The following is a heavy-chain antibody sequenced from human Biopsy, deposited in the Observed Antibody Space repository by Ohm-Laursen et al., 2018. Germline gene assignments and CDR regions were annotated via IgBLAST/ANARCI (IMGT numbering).Heavy chain of an antibody. CDR3: AKDQGYYYDRSVYYYFDY. V-gene: IGHV3-23*01. CDR1: GVTLSGYG. Sequence: SLRLSCAASGVTLSGYGMSWVRQAPGKGLEWVSAITSSGDTTYYSDSVKGRFTISRDSSKNTLHLQMNSLRAEDTAVYYCAKDQGYYYDRSVYYYFDYWGQGTLVTVSS. CDR2: ITSSGDTT. D-gene: IGHD3-22*01. J-gene: IGHJ4*02.